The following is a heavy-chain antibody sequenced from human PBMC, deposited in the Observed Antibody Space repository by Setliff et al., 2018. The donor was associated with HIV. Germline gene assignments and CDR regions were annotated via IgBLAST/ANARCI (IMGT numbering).Heavy chain of an antibody. V-gene: IGHV1-8*01. Sequence: GASVKVSCKASGYTFTSYDINWVRQATGQGLEWMGWMNPNSGNTGYAQKFQGRVTMTRNTSISTAYMELSSLTSEDTAVYWCARGKGVGGVIITGGLDVWGKGTTVTVSS. CDR1: GYTFTSYD. CDR3: ARGKGVGGVIITGGLDV. CDR2: MNPNSGNT. D-gene: IGHD3-10*01. J-gene: IGHJ6*04.